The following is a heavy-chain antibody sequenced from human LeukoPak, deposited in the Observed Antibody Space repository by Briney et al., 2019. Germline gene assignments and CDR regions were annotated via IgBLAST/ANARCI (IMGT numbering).Heavy chain of an antibody. Sequence: GGSLRLSCTASGFTFGDYAMSWVRQAPGKGLEWVGFIRSKTYRGTAEYAASVKGRSTISRDDSKSIAYLQTNSLKTDDTAVYYCTSVYDTSAYYHSGVDYWGQGTLVTVSS. J-gene: IGHJ4*02. CDR3: TSVYDTSAYYHSGVDY. V-gene: IGHV3-49*04. CDR1: GFTFGDYA. D-gene: IGHD3-22*01. CDR2: IRSKTYRGTA.